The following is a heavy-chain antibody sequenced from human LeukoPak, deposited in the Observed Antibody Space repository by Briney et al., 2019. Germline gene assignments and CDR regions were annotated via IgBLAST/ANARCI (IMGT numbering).Heavy chain of an antibody. CDR2: ISDDGSNK. D-gene: IGHD2-21*02. CDR1: GFTFSRYG. CDR3: AKDCGGDCYLGY. Sequence: PGGSLRLSCAASGFTFSRYGMHWVRQAPGKGLEWVAVISDDGSNKYYADSVKDRFTISRDNSKNTLYLQMNSLRAEDTAVYYCAKDCGGDCYLGYWGQGTLVTVSS. V-gene: IGHV3-30*18. J-gene: IGHJ4*02.